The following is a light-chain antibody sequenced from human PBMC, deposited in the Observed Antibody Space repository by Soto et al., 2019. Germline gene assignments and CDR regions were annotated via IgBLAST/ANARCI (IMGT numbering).Light chain of an antibody. Sequence: IMLKQSHGPLSLSPGERATLSCRASQSVSNNYLAWYQQKPGQAPRLLIYGATNRATGIPDRFSGSGSGTDFTLTISRQEHEDFAVYYCQQYGSSGTFGQGTKVDIK. CDR2: GAT. CDR3: QQYGSSGT. J-gene: IGKJ1*01. CDR1: QSVSNNY. V-gene: IGKV3-20*01.